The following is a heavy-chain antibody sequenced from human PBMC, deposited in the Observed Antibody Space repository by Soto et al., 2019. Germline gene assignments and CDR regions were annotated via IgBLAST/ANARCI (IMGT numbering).Heavy chain of an antibody. CDR3: AKAGSSWAYYMDV. D-gene: IGHD3-16*01. CDR2: ISWNSGSI. V-gene: IGHV3-9*01. J-gene: IGHJ6*03. CDR1: GFTFDDYA. Sequence: VQLVESGGGLVQPGRSLRLSCAASGFTFDDYAMHWVRQAPGKGLEWVSGISWNSGSIGYADSVKGRFTISRDNAKNSLYLQMNSLRAEDTALYYCAKAGSSWAYYMDVWGKGTTVTVSS.